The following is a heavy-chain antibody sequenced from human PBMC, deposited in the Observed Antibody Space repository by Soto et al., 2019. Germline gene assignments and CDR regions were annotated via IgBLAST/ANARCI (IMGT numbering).Heavy chain of an antibody. CDR3: ATPSPYCSGGSCQSYFDY. Sequence: GASVKVSCKVSGYTLTELSMHWVRQAPGKGLEWMGGFDPEDGETIYAQKFQGRVTMTEDTSTDTAYMELSSLRSEDTAVYYCATPSPYCSGGSCQSYFDYWGQGTLVTVSS. CDR1: GYTLTELS. CDR2: FDPEDGET. V-gene: IGHV1-24*01. J-gene: IGHJ4*02. D-gene: IGHD2-15*01.